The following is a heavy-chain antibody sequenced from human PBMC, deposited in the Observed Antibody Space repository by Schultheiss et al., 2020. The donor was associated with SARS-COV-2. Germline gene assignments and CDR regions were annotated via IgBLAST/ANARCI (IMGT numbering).Heavy chain of an antibody. CDR3: AKERANFDSSGYPRDFDY. CDR1: GFTFSIYS. CDR2: ISDNGGDT. J-gene: IGHJ4*02. Sequence: GGSLRLSCEASGFTFSIYSMNWVRQAPGKGLEYVSIISDNGGDTYYADSVKGRFTISRDNSGNTVFLQLDSLRAQDTAVYYCAKERANFDSSGYPRDFDYWGQGTLVTVSS. D-gene: IGHD3-22*01. V-gene: IGHV3-64*04.